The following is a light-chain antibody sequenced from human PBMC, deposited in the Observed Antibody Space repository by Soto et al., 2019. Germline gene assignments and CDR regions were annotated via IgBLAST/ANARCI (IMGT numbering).Light chain of an antibody. Sequence: IVLTQSPGTLSLSPGERATLSCRASDSFSISYLAWYQQKPGQAPRLLIYGASTRATGIPDRFSGSGSGTDFTLTISRLEPEDSAVYYCQQWGNSPRVTFGGGTKVEIK. CDR1: DSFSISY. V-gene: IGKV3-20*01. J-gene: IGKJ4*01. CDR3: QQWGNSPRVT. CDR2: GAS.